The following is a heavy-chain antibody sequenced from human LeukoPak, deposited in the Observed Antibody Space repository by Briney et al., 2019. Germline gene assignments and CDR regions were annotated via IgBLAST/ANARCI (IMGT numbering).Heavy chain of an antibody. J-gene: IGHJ5*02. Sequence: GRSLRLSCAASGFTFDDYAMHWVRQAPGKGLEWVSGISWNSGSIGYADSVKSRFTISRDNAKNSLYLQMDSLRVEDTAVYYCARGHYDRAWGQGNLVIVSS. D-gene: IGHD4-17*01. CDR2: ISWNSGSI. CDR1: GFTFDDYA. CDR3: ARGHYDRA. V-gene: IGHV3-9*01.